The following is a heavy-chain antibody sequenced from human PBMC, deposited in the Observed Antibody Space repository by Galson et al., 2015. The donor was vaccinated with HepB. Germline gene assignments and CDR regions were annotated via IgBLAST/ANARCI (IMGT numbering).Heavy chain of an antibody. CDR2: IKQDGSEK. D-gene: IGHD2-21*02. CDR3: AREGDCGGDCYIDY. Sequence: SLRLSCAASGFTFSSYWMSWVRQAPGKGLEWVANIKQDGSEKYYVDSVKGRFTISRDNAKNSLYLQMNSLRAEDTAVYYCAREGDCGGDCYIDYWGQGTLVTVSS. CDR1: GFTFSSYW. J-gene: IGHJ4*02. V-gene: IGHV3-7*01.